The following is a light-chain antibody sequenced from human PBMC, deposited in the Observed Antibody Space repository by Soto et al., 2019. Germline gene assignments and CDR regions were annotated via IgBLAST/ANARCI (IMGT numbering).Light chain of an antibody. CDR2: GAS. Sequence: EIVLTQSPGTLDLSPGERAALSCRASQSVSSSYLAWYQQKPGQAPRLLIYGASTRATGVPDRFSGSGSGTDFSLTISGLEPYDFAVFYRHHYGSSPFPFGPGTKVDIK. J-gene: IGKJ3*01. CDR3: HHYGSSPFP. V-gene: IGKV3-20*01. CDR1: QSVSSSY.